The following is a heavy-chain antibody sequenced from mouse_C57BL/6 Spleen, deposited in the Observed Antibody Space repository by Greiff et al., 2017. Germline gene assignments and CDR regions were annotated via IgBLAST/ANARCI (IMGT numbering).Heavy chain of an antibody. J-gene: IGHJ4*01. D-gene: IGHD2-2*01. CDR2: ISSGGSYT. CDR1: GFTFSSYG. CDR3: ARQGGYGPNYYAMDY. Sequence: EVKLVESGGDLVKPGGSLKLSCAASGFTFSSYGMSWVRQTPDKRLEWVATISSGGSYTYYPDSVKGRFTISRDNAKNTLYLQMSSLKSEDTAMYDCARQGGYGPNYYAMDYWGQGTSVTVSS. V-gene: IGHV5-6*01.